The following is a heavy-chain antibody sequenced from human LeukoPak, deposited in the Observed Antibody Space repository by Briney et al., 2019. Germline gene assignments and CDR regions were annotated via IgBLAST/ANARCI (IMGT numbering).Heavy chain of an antibody. CDR2: ISYDGSNK. CDR1: GFTFSSYA. V-gene: IGHV3-30*04. J-gene: IGHJ4*02. CDR3: ARDFVRDGYNLGMWDY. D-gene: IGHD5-24*01. Sequence: GGSLRLSCAASGFTFSSYAMHWVRQAPGKGLEWVAVISYDGSNKYYADSVKGRFTISRDNSKNTLYLQMNSLRAEDTAVYYCARDFVRDGYNLGMWDYWGQGTLVTVSS.